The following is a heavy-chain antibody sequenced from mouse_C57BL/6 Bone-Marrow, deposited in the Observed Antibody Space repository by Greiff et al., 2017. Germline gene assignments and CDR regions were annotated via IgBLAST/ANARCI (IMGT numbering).Heavy chain of an antibody. V-gene: IGHV6-6*01. J-gene: IGHJ2*01. CDR2: IRNKANNHAT. CDR1: GFTFSDAW. D-gene: IGHD1-1*01. Sequence: EVKVEESGGGLVQPGGSMKISCAASGFTFSDAWMDWVRQSPEKGLEWVAEIRNKANNHATYYAESVKGRLTISRDDSKISVYLQMNSLSAEDTVIYYCTSLFTVVVDYCGQGTTLTVSS. CDR3: TSLFTVVVDY.